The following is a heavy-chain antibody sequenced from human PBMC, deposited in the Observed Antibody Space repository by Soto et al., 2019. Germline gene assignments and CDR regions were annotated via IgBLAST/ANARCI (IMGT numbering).Heavy chain of an antibody. V-gene: IGHV3-21*02. CDR1: GFTFTSYS. CDR3: ARGRTCTGATCYGGGDY. D-gene: IGHD2-15*01. CDR2: ISSDHNYI. J-gene: IGHJ4*02. Sequence: DVQLVESGGGLVKPGGSLRLSCVASGFTFTSYSMLWVRQPPGKGLEWVSSISSDHNYIYYADSVKGRFTISRDNAKNALDPQMISLRAEDTAVYYCARGRTCTGATCYGGGDYWGQGALVTVSS.